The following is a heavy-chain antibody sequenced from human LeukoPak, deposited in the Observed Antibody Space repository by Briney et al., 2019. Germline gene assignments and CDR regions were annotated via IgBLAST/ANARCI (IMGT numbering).Heavy chain of an antibody. V-gene: IGHV3-23*01. CDR2: ISGNGGST. CDR1: GFTFSIYA. J-gene: IGHJ4*02. CDR3: AKGTYYDILTGYSYLSY. Sequence: PGGSLRLSCAASGFTFSIYAMSWVRQTPGKGLEWVSAISGNGGSTFYADSVKGRFSISRDNSKNTLYLQMNRLRGEDTAVYYCAKGTYYDILTGYSYLSYWGQGTLVTVSS. D-gene: IGHD3-9*01.